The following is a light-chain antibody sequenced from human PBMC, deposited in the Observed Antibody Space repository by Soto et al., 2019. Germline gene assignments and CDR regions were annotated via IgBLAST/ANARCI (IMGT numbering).Light chain of an antibody. CDR3: QQRSNWPRT. Sequence: EIVLTQSPATLSSSPGERATLSCRASQGVSSYLAWYQQKPGQAPRLLIYDASDRATGIPARFSGSGSGTDFTLTISSLEPEDFAVYYCQQRSNWPRTFGQGTKVEIK. CDR1: QGVSSY. J-gene: IGKJ1*01. V-gene: IGKV3-11*01. CDR2: DAS.